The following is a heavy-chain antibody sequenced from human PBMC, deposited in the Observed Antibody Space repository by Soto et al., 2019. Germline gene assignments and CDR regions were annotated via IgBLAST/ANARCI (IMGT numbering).Heavy chain of an antibody. V-gene: IGHV1-3*01. Sequence: QVQLVQSGAEVKKPGASVKVSCKASGYTFTNYAMPWLRQAPGQRLEWMGWINAGNGNTKYSQKFQGRVTITRDTSPSTAYRAPRRLRCERMTVDLCVRADYYDIHAYGGQETLLTVPS. D-gene: IGHD3-22*01. J-gene: IGHJ4*02. CDR3: VRADYYDIHAY. CDR1: GYTFTNYA. CDR2: INAGNGNT.